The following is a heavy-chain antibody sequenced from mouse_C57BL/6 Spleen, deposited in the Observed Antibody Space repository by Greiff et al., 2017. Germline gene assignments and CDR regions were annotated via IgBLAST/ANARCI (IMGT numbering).Heavy chain of an antibody. CDR3: VGVGDGYYPYYAMDD. CDR1: GFTFNTYA. J-gene: IGHJ4*01. V-gene: IGHV10-3*01. D-gene: IGHD2-3*01. CDR2: ISSKSSNYAT. Sequence: EVKVVESGGGLVQPKGSLKLSCAASGFTFNTYAMPWVRQAPGKGLEWVARISSKSSNYATYYADSVKDRFTISRDESQSMLYLQMNNLKTEDTAMYYCVGVGDGYYPYYAMDDWGQGTSVTVSS.